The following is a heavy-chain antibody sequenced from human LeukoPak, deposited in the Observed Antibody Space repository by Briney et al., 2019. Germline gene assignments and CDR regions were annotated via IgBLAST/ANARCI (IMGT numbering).Heavy chain of an antibody. CDR3: ARDENYEIFVNVDY. J-gene: IGHJ4*02. Sequence: ASVKVSCKASGYSFVLYGISWVRQAPGQGPEWMGWISTYNGNTKYAEKFQGRLNMKTHTPTSTAYMELRSLRSDDTAVYYCARDENYEIFVNVDYWGQGTLVTVSS. V-gene: IGHV1-18*01. D-gene: IGHD1-7*01. CDR1: GYSFVLYG. CDR2: ISTYNGNT.